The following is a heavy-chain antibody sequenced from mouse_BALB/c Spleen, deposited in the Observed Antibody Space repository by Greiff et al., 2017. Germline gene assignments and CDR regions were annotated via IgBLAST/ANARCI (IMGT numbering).Heavy chain of an antibody. CDR2: IYPGNSDT. CDR1: GYTFTSYW. D-gene: IGHD1-1*01. V-gene: IGHV1-5*01. J-gene: IGHJ4*01. CDR3: TRGYYGSPYAMDY. Sequence: EVQLQQSGAELARPGASVKMSCKASGYTFTSYWMHWVKQRPGQGLEWIGAIYPGNSDTSYNQKFKGKAKLTAVTSTSTAYMELSSLTNEDSAVYYCTRGYYGSPYAMDYWGQGTSVTVSS.